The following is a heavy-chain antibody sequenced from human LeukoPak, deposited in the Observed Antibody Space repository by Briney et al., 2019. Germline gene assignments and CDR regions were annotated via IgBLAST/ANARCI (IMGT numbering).Heavy chain of an antibody. J-gene: IGHJ4*02. CDR1: GYTFTGYY. D-gene: IGHD1-26*01. CDR2: INPNSGGT. CDR3: ARGGVVGATTGFDY. Sequence: GASVKVSCKASGYTFTGYYMHWVRQAPAQGLEWMGWINPNSGGTNYAQKFQGRVTMTRDTSISTAYMELSRLRSDDTAVYYCARGGVVGATTGFDYWGQGTLVTVSS. V-gene: IGHV1-2*02.